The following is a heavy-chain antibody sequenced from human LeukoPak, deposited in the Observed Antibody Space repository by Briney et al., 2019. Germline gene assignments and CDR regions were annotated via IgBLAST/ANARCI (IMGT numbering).Heavy chain of an antibody. CDR3: ARNRGIAAAGYYYYYMDV. CDR1: DYSISSSNW. V-gene: IGHV4-28*06. Sequence: PSETLSLTCAVSDYSISSSNWWGWIRQPPGKGLEWIGYIYYSGSTNYNPSLKSRVTMSVDTSKNQFSLKLSSVTALDTAVYYCARNRGIAAAGYYYYYMDVWGKGTTVTVSS. D-gene: IGHD6-13*01. J-gene: IGHJ6*03. CDR2: IYYSGST.